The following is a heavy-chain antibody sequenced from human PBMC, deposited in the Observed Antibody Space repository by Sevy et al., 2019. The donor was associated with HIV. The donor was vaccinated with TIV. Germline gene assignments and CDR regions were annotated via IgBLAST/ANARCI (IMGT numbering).Heavy chain of an antibody. CDR3: ARGEVPYYYDSSGYPKEAFQH. J-gene: IGHJ1*01. Sequence: GGSLRLSCAASGFTFSSYWMHWVRQAPGKGLVWVSRINSDGSSTSYADSVKGRFTISRNNAKNTLYLQMNSLGAEDTAVYYCARGEVPYYYDSSGYPKEAFQHWGQGTLVTVSS. V-gene: IGHV3-74*01. D-gene: IGHD3-22*01. CDR1: GFTFSSYW. CDR2: INSDGSST.